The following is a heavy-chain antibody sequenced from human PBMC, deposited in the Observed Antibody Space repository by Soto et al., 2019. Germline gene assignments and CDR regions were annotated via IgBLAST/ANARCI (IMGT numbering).Heavy chain of an antibody. CDR1: GGTFSSYA. CDR2: IIPIFGTA. D-gene: IGHD6-6*01. Sequence: QVQLVQSGAEVKKPGSSVRVSCKASGGTFSSYAISWVRQAPGQGLEWMGGIIPIFGTANYAQKFQGRVTITADESTSTAYMELSSLRSEDTAVYYCARGLSSSLAYYYYGMDVWGQGTTVTVSS. CDR3: ARGLSSSLAYYYYGMDV. V-gene: IGHV1-69*01. J-gene: IGHJ6*02.